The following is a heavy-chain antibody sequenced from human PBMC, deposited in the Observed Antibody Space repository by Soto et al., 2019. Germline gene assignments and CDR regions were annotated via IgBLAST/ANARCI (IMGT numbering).Heavy chain of an antibody. Sequence: GGSLRLSCAASGFTFSSYTMNGVRQAPGKGLEWVSSISSSSSYIYYADSVKGRFTISRDNAKNSLYLQMNSLRAEDTAVYYCALYCSGGGCSHTLTARWGQGTLVTVSS. CDR1: GFTFSSYT. J-gene: IGHJ4*02. CDR3: ALYCSGGGCSHTLTAR. V-gene: IGHV3-21*01. CDR2: ISSSSSYI. D-gene: IGHD2-15*01.